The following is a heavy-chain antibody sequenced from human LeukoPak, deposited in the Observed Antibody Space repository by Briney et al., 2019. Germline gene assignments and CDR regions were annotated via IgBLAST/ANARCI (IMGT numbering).Heavy chain of an antibody. J-gene: IGHJ4*02. V-gene: IGHV4-38-2*01. Sequence: PSETLSLTCAVSGYSISSGYYWGWIRQPPGKGLEWIGSIYHSGSTYYSPSLKSRVTISVDTSKNQFSLKLSSVTAADTAVYYCARTVGDFWSGYYSHFDYWGQGTLVTVSS. CDR2: IYHSGST. D-gene: IGHD3-3*01. CDR3: ARTVGDFWSGYYSHFDY. CDR1: GYSISSGYY.